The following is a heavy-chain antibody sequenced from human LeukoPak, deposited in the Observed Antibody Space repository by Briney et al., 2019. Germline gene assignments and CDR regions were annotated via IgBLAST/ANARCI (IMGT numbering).Heavy chain of an antibody. CDR2: ISIGSSYI. CDR1: GFAFNKFF. Sequence: GGSLRLSCAASGFAFNKFFMNWVRQAPGKGLEWVSSISIGSSYIYYADSVKGRFTISRDNAKNSIFLQMNSLRAEDTAVYYCARVGSHSGSLSLIKRNYYYYYYMDVWGKGTTVTISS. D-gene: IGHD3-10*01. V-gene: IGHV3-21*01. CDR3: ARVGSHSGSLSLIKRNYYYYYYMDV. J-gene: IGHJ6*03.